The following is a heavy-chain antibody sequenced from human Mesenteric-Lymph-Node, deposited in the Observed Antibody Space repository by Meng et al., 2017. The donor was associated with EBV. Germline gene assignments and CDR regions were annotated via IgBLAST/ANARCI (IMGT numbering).Heavy chain of an antibody. CDR2: INPDNGAT. D-gene: IGHD6-13*01. V-gene: IGHV1-2*06. CDR1: GYPFTGYY. CDR3: ARSDSSSWSDFDY. Sequence: QVQLVPAGGEVKKPGASVRVSCKTSGYPFTGYYMHWVRQAPGQGLEWMGRINPDNGATNYGQKFQDRVTLTRDTSISTAYMELSRLRSDDTAVYYCARSDSSSWSDFDYWGQGTLVTVSS. J-gene: IGHJ4*02.